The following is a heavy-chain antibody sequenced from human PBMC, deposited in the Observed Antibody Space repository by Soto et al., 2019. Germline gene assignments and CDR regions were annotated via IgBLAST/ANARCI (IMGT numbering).Heavy chain of an antibody. CDR1: GFTFSSYW. J-gene: IGHJ4*02. CDR2: INTDGSER. D-gene: IGHD2-15*01. Sequence: EVQLVESGGGLVQPGGSLRLSCAASGFTFSSYWMHWVRQVSGEGLVWVTRINTDGSERNYADSVKGRFTVSRDNAKNTQYLQMNSLRDEDLAVYYCARDGEGYWGQGTLVTVSS. V-gene: IGHV3-74*01. CDR3: ARDGEGY.